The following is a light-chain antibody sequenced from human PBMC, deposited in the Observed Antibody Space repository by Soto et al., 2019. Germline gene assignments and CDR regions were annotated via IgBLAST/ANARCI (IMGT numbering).Light chain of an antibody. CDR2: DVS. CDR1: SSAVGDYNY. J-gene: IGLJ1*01. CDR3: SSYTSSSTRV. Sequence: QYALTQPASVSGSPGQSITISCTGTSSAVGDYNYVSWYQQHPGKAPKLMIFDVSNRPSGVSNRFSGSKSGNTASLTISGLQAEDEADYYCSSYTSSSTRVFGTGTKVTVL. V-gene: IGLV2-14*01.